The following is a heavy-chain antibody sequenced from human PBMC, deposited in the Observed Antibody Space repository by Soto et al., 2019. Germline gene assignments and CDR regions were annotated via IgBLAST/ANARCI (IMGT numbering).Heavy chain of an antibody. V-gene: IGHV1-58*01. CDR3: AAEPGYYFWRCYPATYSGPHV. Sequence: SGKVSSKGSGFTFTSSAVQWLRQARGQRLEWIGGIVVGSGNTNYAQTLQERVTLTRDMSTSTAYMELSSLRSEDTAVSYCAAEPGYYFWRCYPATYSGPHVWGQGTKVIASS. CDR1: GFTFTSSA. D-gene: IGHD3-3*01. J-gene: IGHJ6*01. CDR2: IVVGSGNT.